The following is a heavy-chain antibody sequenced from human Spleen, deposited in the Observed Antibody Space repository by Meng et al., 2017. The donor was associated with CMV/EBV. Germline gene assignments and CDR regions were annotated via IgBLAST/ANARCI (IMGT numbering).Heavy chain of an antibody. CDR1: GGSISSSSYY. J-gene: IGHJ6*02. CDR3: VRGRGKDV. D-gene: IGHD3-16*01. V-gene: IGHV3-7*01. Sequence: ETLSLTCTVSGGSISSSSYYWGWIRQPPGKGLEWVANINQDGTEKYYVDSVKGRFTISRDNAKNSVHLQMNSLRVEDTALNYCVRGRGKDVWGQGTTVTVSS. CDR2: INQDGTEK.